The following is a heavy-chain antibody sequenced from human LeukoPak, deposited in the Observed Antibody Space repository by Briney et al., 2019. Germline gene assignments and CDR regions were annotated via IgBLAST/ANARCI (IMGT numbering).Heavy chain of an antibody. V-gene: IGHV2-5*02. D-gene: IGHD6-13*01. J-gene: IGHJ4*02. CDR3: AHRRVSLDIAAPGYYFDY. Sequence: SGPTLVNPTQTLTLTCTLSGFSLTTSGVGVGWIRQPPGKARAWHAPNSLDYDKRYSSSLKSRLTITKDTSKNQVVLTMTNMDPVDTATYYCAHRRVSLDIAAPGYYFDYWGQGTLVTVSS. CDR1: GFSLTTSGVG. CDR2: NSLDYDK.